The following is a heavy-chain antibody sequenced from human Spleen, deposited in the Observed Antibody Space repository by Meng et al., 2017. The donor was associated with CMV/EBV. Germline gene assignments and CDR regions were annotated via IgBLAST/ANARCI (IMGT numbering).Heavy chain of an antibody. J-gene: IGHJ4*02. Sequence: SETLSLTCTVSGGSISSYYWSWIRQPPGKGLEWIGSIYYSGSTYYNPSLKSRVTISVDTSKNQFSLKLSSVTAADTAVYYCAREAVVVPAEDYWGQGTLVTVSS. CDR2: IYYSGST. CDR1: GGSISSYY. D-gene: IGHD2-2*01. V-gene: IGHV4-59*12. CDR3: AREAVVVPAEDY.